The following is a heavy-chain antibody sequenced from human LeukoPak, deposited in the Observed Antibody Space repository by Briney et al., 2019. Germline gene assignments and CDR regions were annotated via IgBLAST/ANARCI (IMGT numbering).Heavy chain of an antibody. J-gene: IGHJ6*02. V-gene: IGHV3-7*05. D-gene: IGHD6-6*01. CDR2: IKQDGSEE. CDR3: ARDPYSSTWSYGMDV. CDR1: GFTFSSYW. Sequence: GGSLRLSCAASGFTFSSYWMRWVRQAPGKGLEWVANIKQDGSEEVYVDSVKGRFPTSRENAKSSLFLQMNPLRAEDTALYYCARDPYSSTWSYGMDVWGQGTTVTVS.